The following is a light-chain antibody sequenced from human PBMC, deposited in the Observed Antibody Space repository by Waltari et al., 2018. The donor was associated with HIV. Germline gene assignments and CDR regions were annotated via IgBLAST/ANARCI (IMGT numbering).Light chain of an antibody. Sequence: EIVMTQSPGTLSVSPGERATLSCRASQSVSSNLAWYQQQKPGQAPRLLIYCASTRATGVPARFSGSGSGTDFTLTISSLQSEDFAVYFCQQYNNWPPMWTFGQGTKVEIK. CDR1: QSVSSN. J-gene: IGKJ1*01. V-gene: IGKV3-15*01. CDR2: CAS. CDR3: QQYNNWPPMWT.